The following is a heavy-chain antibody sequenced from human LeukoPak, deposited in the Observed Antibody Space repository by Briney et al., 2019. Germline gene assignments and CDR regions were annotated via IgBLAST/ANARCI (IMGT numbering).Heavy chain of an antibody. CDR2: IYYSGST. CDR1: GGSISSGDYY. D-gene: IGHD2-2*01. Sequence: SQTLSLTCTVSGGSISSGDYYWSWIRQPPGKGLEWIGYIYYSGSTYYNPSLKSRLTISVDTSKNQFSLRLSSVTAADTAVYYCARGGYCSSTSCYRVRFDPRGQGTLVTVSS. J-gene: IGHJ5*02. V-gene: IGHV4-30-4*01. CDR3: ARGGYCSSTSCYRVRFDP.